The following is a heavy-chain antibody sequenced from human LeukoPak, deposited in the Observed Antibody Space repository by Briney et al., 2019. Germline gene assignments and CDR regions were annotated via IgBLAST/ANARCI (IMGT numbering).Heavy chain of an antibody. CDR1: GFTFSSVA. V-gene: IGHV3-23*01. CDR3: AKDALWFGESN. Sequence: GGSLRLSCAPSGFTFSSVAMSWVRHVPEDGRGWVSAISGSGGSTYDADSVKGRFTNSRDNSKNTLYRQMNSLRAEDTAVYYCAKDALWFGESNWGQGTLVTVSS. CDR2: ISGSGGST. J-gene: IGHJ4*02. D-gene: IGHD3-10*01.